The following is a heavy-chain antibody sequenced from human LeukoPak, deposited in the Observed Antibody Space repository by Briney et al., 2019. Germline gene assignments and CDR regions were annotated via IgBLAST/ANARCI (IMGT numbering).Heavy chain of an antibody. CDR1: GGSISNNW. CDR2: ISQSART. D-gene: IGHD3-22*01. J-gene: IGHJ6*02. CDR3: ARLGDSSGYYPWYYYGMDV. V-gene: IGHV4-4*02. Sequence: SETLSLTCAVTGGSISNNWWTWVRQPPGKGLEWIGEISQSARTNYNPSLKSRVTMSIDKSRNQFSLRMSSVTAADTAMYYCARLGDSSGYYPWYYYGMDVWGQGTTVTVSS.